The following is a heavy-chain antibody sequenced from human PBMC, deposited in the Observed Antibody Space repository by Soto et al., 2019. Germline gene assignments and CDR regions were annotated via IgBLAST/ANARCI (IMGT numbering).Heavy chain of an antibody. V-gene: IGHV3-30*18. J-gene: IGHJ5*02. D-gene: IGHD1-26*01. Sequence: PGGSLRLSCAASGFTFSSYGMHWVRQAPGKGLEWVAVISYDGSNKYYADSVKGRFTISRDNSKNTLYLQMNSLRAEDTAVYYCAKWDALSAWGQGTLVTVSS. CDR3: AKWDALSA. CDR1: GFTFSSYG. CDR2: ISYDGSNK.